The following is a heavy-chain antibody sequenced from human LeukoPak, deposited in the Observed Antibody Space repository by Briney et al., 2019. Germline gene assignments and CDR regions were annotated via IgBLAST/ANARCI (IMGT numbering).Heavy chain of an antibody. CDR2: VYYSGTT. CDR3: ARGSLYRGWSYYLDF. D-gene: IGHD6-19*01. CDR1: GDSISLSFYY. J-gene: IGHJ4*02. V-gene: IGHV4-39*07. Sequence: SETLSLTCSVSGDSISLSFYYWGWIRQPPGKALEWIGSVYYSGTTSYNPSLKSRVTISVDMSKNHFSLRLRSVTAADTAMYYCARGSLYRGWSYYLDFWGQGSQVTVSS.